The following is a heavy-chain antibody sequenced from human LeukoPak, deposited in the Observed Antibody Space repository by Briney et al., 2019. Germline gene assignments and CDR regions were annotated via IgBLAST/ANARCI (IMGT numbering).Heavy chain of an antibody. CDR1: GFIFSSYG. V-gene: IGHV3-48*04. D-gene: IGHD5-18*01. CDR2: ISSSGSTI. CDR3: ARECGYSYGYGPVNYYYYYMDV. Sequence: GGSLRLSCAASGFIFSSYGMTWVRQAPGKGLEWVSYISSSGSTIYYADSVKGRFTISRDNAKNSLYLQMNSLRAEDTAVYYCARECGYSYGYGPVNYYYYYMDVWGKGTTVTVSS. J-gene: IGHJ6*03.